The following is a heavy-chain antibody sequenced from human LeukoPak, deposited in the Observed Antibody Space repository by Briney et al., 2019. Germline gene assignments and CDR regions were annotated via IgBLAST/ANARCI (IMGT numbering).Heavy chain of an antibody. D-gene: IGHD6-13*01. CDR3: ARARYRGAAAGTTWFDP. V-gene: IGHV3-7*01. CDR2: IKQDGSEK. Sequence: GGSLRLSCAASGFTFSSYSMNWVRQAPGKGLEWVANIKQDGSEKYYVDSVKGRFTISRDNAKNSLYLQMNSLRAEDTAVYYCARARYRGAAAGTTWFDPWGQGTLVTVSS. CDR1: GFTFSSYS. J-gene: IGHJ5*02.